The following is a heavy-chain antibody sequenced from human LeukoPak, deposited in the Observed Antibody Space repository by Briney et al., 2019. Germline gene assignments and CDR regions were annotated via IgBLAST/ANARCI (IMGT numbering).Heavy chain of an antibody. V-gene: IGHV3-23*01. Sequence: PGGSLRLSCAASGFNFNGYWMTWVRQAPGKGLEWVSAISGSGDSTYYADSVKGRFTMSRDNSKNTLYLQMNSLRAEDTAVYYCANQGERVNWGQGTLVTVSS. D-gene: IGHD1-26*01. J-gene: IGHJ4*02. CDR1: GFNFNGYW. CDR3: ANQGERVN. CDR2: ISGSGDST.